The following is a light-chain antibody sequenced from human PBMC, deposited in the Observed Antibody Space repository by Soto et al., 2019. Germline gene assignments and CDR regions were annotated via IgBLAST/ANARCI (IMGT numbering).Light chain of an antibody. CDR3: MQALQTPYT. CDR1: QSLLQSNGYNY. V-gene: IGKV2-28*01. J-gene: IGKJ2*01. Sequence: DIVMTQSPLSLPVTPGEPASISCRSSQSLLQSNGYNYLDCYLQKPGQSPQLLIYLGSNRASGVPDRFSVSGSGTDFTLKISRVEAEDVGVYYCMQALQTPYTFGQGTKLEIK. CDR2: LGS.